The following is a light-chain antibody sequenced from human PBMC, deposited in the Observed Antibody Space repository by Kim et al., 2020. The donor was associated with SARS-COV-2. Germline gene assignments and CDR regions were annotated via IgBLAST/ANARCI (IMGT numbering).Light chain of an antibody. V-gene: IGKV1-27*01. CDR2: AAS. CDR1: QGISSY. Sequence: DIQMTQSPSSLSASVGDRVTITCRASQGISSYLAWYQQRPGKAPKLLIYAASTLQSGVPSRFSGSGSETDFTLTISSLQPEDAATYYSEKYNSAPFTFGPGTKVDIK. J-gene: IGKJ3*01. CDR3: EKYNSAPFT.